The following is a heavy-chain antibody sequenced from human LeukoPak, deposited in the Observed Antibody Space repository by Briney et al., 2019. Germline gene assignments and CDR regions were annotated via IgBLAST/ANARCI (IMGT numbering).Heavy chain of an antibody. Sequence: SETLSLTCSVSGGSISTYYWSWIRQPAGKGLEWIGRVYRSGNTNYNPSLKSRVTMSVDTSKNQISLRLRSVIAADTAVYYCARDDFEYSVHYGMDVWGQGTTVTVSS. CDR2: VYRSGNT. J-gene: IGHJ6*02. CDR3: ARDDFEYSVHYGMDV. V-gene: IGHV4-4*07. CDR1: GGSISTYY. D-gene: IGHD3-9*01.